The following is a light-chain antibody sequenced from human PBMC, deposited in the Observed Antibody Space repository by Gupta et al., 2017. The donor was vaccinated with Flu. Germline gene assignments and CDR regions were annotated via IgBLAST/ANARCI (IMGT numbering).Light chain of an antibody. CDR1: SSDVGGYNY. V-gene: IGLV2-14*01. Sequence: QSGLTQPASVPGSPGQSITISCTGTSSDVGGYNYVSWYQQHQGKAPILIIYEVTNRPSGVASHFSCSRSGTTASLTISGLESDDEADYYVSAYAGRDSCVFGSGTTCTVL. CDR2: EVT. CDR3: SAYAGRDSCV. J-gene: IGLJ1*01.